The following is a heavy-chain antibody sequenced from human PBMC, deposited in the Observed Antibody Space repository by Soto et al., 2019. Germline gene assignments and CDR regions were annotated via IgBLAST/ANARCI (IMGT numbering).Heavy chain of an antibody. D-gene: IGHD5-12*01. Sequence: QVQLVQSGAEVKKPGASVKVSCKASGYTFTSYAMHWVRQAPGQRLEWMGWINAGNGNTKYSQKFQGRVTITRDTSVSLAYIGLRTQRTDDTAGYYSARLRLSFATYLKDASHTWGQGTMVTVSS. CDR3: ARLRLSFATYLKDASHT. CDR2: INAGNGNT. J-gene: IGHJ3*02. V-gene: IGHV1-3*01. CDR1: GYTFTSYA.